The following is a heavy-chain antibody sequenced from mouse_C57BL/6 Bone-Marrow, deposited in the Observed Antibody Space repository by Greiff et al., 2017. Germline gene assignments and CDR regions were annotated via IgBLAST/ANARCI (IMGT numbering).Heavy chain of an antibody. V-gene: IGHV5-6*01. CDR2: ISSGGSYT. J-gene: IGHJ3*01. Sequence: DVQLVESGGDLVKPGGSLKLSCAASGFTFSSYGMSWVRQTPDKRLEWVATISSGGSYTYYPDSVKGRFTISRDNAKNTLYLQMSSLKSEDTAMFYCARLGLRQFAYWGQGPLVTVSA. CDR1: GFTFSSYG. D-gene: IGHD2-4*01. CDR3: ARLGLRQFAY.